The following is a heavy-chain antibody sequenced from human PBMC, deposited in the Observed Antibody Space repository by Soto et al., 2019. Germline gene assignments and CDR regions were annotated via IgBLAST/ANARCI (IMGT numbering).Heavy chain of an antibody. J-gene: IGHJ4*02. V-gene: IGHV3-30*18. CDR2: ISYDGDKE. Sequence: QVQLEESGGNVVQPGRSLRLSCAASGFSFSDYGMHWVRQAPGKGLESVALISYDGDKEYYADCVKGRFTISRDNSKNTVFLQMNSLRPEDTAVYYCGKDLMGEQWLGVMHYWGQGTLVTVSS. D-gene: IGHD6-19*01. CDR3: GKDLMGEQWLGVMHY. CDR1: GFSFSDYG.